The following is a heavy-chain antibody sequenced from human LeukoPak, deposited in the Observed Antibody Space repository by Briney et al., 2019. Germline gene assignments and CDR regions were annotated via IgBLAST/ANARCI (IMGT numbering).Heavy chain of an antibody. Sequence: PSETLSLTCTVSGDSVSSYYWSWIRQPPGEGLEWIAYMYNSESMNYNPSLKSRVTISVDTSKNQFSLKLNSVTAADTAVYYCVRDWEGFNFDIWGQGTMVTVSS. CDR1: GDSVSSYY. D-gene: IGHD1-26*01. CDR3: VRDWEGFNFDI. J-gene: IGHJ3*02. CDR2: MYNSESM. V-gene: IGHV4-59*02.